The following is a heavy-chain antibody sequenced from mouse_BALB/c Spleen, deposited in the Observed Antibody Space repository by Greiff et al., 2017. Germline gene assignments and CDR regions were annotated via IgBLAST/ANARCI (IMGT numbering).Heavy chain of an antibody. CDR1: GFNIKDTY. CDR2: IDPANGNT. D-gene: IGHD1-1*01. V-gene: IGHV14-3*02. CDR3: ARNYYGSSYVRLFAY. Sequence: VQLQQSGAELVKPGASVKLSCTASGFNIKDTYMHWVKQRPEQGLEWIGRIDPANGNTKYDPKFQGKATITADTSSNTAYLQLSSLTSEDTAVYYCARNYYGSSYVRLFAYWGQGTLVTVSA. J-gene: IGHJ3*01.